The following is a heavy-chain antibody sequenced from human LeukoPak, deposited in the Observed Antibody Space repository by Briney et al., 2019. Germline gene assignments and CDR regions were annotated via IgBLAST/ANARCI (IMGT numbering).Heavy chain of an antibody. V-gene: IGHV3-15*01. CDR2: IKSKADGGTT. CDR3: TTRSYDSSGAGGY. Sequence: GGSLRLSCSASGFTFDTAWMTWVRQAPGKGLEWVGRIKSKADGGTTDYAEPVKGRFTISRDDSKNTLSLQMYSLNTEDTAVYYCTTRSYDSSGAGGYWGRGTRVTVSS. D-gene: IGHD3-10*01. CDR1: GFTFDTAW. J-gene: IGHJ4*02.